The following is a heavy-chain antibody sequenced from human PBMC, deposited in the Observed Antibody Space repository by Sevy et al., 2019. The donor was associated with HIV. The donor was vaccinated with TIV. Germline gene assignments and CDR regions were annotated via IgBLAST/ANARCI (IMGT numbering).Heavy chain of an antibody. V-gene: IGHV3-49*03. CDR2: IRSKAYGGTT. CDR3: TRAYCSGGSCYGWFDP. Sequence: GGSLRLSCTASGFTFGDYAMSWFRQAPGKGLEWVGFIRSKAYGGTTENAASVKGRFTISRDDSKSIAYLQMNRLKTEDTAVYYCTRAYCSGGSCYGWFDPWGQGTLVTVSS. J-gene: IGHJ5*02. CDR1: GFTFGDYA. D-gene: IGHD2-15*01.